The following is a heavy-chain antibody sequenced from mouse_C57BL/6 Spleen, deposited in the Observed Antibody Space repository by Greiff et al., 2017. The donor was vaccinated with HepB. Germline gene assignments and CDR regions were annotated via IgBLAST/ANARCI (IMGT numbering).Heavy chain of an antibody. CDR1: GFTFSSYA. D-gene: IGHD2-5*01. Sequence: EVQLVESGGGLVKPGGSLKLSCAASGFTFSSYAMSWVRQTPEKRLEWVATISDGGSYTYYPDNVKGRFTISRDNAKNNLYLQMSHLKSEDTAMYYCAREGYSNYVDWFAYWGQGTLVTVSA. V-gene: IGHV5-4*01. CDR3: AREGYSNYVDWFAY. J-gene: IGHJ3*01. CDR2: ISDGGSYT.